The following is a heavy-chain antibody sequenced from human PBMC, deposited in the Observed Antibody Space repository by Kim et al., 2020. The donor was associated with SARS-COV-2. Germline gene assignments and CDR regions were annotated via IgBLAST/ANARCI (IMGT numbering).Heavy chain of an antibody. Sequence: YADPGQGRFTISRVYSENTLYLQMDSLSAGDTAVYYCARPSSSHFDFWGQGTLVTVSS. J-gene: IGHJ4*02. D-gene: IGHD3-10*01. CDR3: ARPSSSHFDF. V-gene: IGHV3-33*01.